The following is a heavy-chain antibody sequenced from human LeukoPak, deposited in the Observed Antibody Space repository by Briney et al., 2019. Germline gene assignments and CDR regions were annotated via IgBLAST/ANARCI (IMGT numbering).Heavy chain of an antibody. CDR1: GYTFTSYG. Sequence: ASVKVSCKASGYTFTSYGISRVRQAPGQGLEWMGWISAYNGNTNYAQKLQGRVTMTTDTSTSTAYMELRSLRSDDTAVYYCARVGSWGSYRPHAFDIWGQGTMVTVSS. CDR3: ARVGSWGSYRPHAFDI. CDR2: ISAYNGNT. V-gene: IGHV1-18*01. J-gene: IGHJ3*02. D-gene: IGHD3-16*02.